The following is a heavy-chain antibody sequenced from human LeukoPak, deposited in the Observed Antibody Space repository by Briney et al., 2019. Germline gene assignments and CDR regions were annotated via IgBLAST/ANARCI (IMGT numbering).Heavy chain of an antibody. J-gene: IGHJ4*02. CDR2: IYYSGST. Sequence: SETLSLTCTVSGGSISSSSYYWGWIRQPPGKGLEWIGSIYYSGSTYYNPSLKSRVTISVDTSKNQFSLKLSSVTAADSAVYYCARDLDHLWGQGTLVTVSS. CDR3: ARDLDHL. CDR1: GGSISSSSYY. D-gene: IGHD3-3*01. V-gene: IGHV4-39*07.